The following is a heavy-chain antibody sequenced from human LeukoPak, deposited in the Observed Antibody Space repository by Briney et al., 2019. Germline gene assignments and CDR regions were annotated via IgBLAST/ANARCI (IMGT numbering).Heavy chain of an antibody. J-gene: IGHJ4*02. V-gene: IGHV3-48*01. CDR2: ISSSSSTI. D-gene: IGHD3-22*01. CDR3: AKCSAYYFDSSLSDYFDY. Sequence: GGSLRLSCAASGFTFSSYGMHWVRQAPGKGLEWASHISSSSSTIYYADPVKGRFTISRDNAKNSLYLQMNSLRADDTAVYYCAKCSAYYFDSSLSDYFDYWGQGTLVTVSS. CDR1: GFTFSSYG.